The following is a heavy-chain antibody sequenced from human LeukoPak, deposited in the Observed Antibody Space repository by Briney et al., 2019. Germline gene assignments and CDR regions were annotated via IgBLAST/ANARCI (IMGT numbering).Heavy chain of an antibody. CDR3: ARHIVGATKDAFDI. CDR2: TRNKANSYTT. Sequence: GGSLRLSCAASGFTFSDHYMDWVRQAPGKGLEWVGRTRNKANSYTTEYAASVKGRFTISRDDSKNSLCLQMSSLKTEDTAVYYCARHIVGATKDAFDIWGQGTMVTVSS. D-gene: IGHD1-26*01. J-gene: IGHJ3*02. CDR1: GFTFSDHY. V-gene: IGHV3-72*01.